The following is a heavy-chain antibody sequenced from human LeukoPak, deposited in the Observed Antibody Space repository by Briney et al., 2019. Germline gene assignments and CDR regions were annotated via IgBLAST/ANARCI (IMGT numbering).Heavy chain of an antibody. V-gene: IGHV1-46*01. J-gene: IGHJ4*02. CDR3: ARGVYYGSGFYNIHFDY. CDR1: GYTFTIYY. D-gene: IGHD3-10*01. CDR2: INPSGGRT. Sequence: GASVRVSFKASGYTFTIYYMHWVRQAPGQGGERMGLINPSGGRTSYTQKFQGCVTLTRHTSTSPVYIALSSLRSDDTAVYYCARGVYYGSGFYNIHFDYSRQGTLLTVSS.